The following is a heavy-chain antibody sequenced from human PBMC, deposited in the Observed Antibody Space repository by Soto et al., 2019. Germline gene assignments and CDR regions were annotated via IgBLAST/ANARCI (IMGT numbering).Heavy chain of an antibody. Sequence: ASVKVSCKASGGTFTTAAISWVRQAPGQGLEWMGGIMPIFRTADYAQKFQDRVSITADESTRTAYLELRSLRSEDTAVYYCARGPRTQRAIGLKNWFDPWGQGTLVTVSS. CDR3: ARGPRTQRAIGLKNWFDP. D-gene: IGHD1-26*01. CDR2: IMPIFRTA. CDR1: GGTFTTAA. J-gene: IGHJ5*02. V-gene: IGHV1-69*13.